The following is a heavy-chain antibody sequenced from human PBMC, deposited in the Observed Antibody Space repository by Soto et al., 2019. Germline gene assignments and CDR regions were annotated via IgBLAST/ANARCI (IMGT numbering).Heavy chain of an antibody. D-gene: IGHD5-12*01. CDR1: GGNFSSYA. Sequence: ASVKVSCKASGGNFSSYAISWVRQAPGQGLEWMGGIIPIFGTANYAQKFQGRVTITADESTSTAYMELSSLRSEDTAVYYCARDAGRDGYNYAGGSDFDYWGQGTLVTVSS. J-gene: IGHJ4*02. CDR3: ARDAGRDGYNYAGGSDFDY. V-gene: IGHV1-69*13. CDR2: IIPIFGTA.